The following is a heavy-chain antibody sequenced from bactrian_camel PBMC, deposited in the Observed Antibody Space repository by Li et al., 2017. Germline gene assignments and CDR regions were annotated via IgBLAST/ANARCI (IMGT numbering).Heavy chain of an antibody. Sequence: DVQLVESGGGLVQPRGSLRLSCAASGFTFSSRDMSWVSQVPGKGLEWVSAISPSGDKTYYKDSVKGRFTISRDNAKNTLYLQIDNLELEDTATYYCAADGGRYILHWYLLPTTEGACLLGPGDPGHRL. CDR2: ISPSGDKT. CDR3: AADGGRYILHWYLLPTTEGACL. D-gene: IGHD2*01. J-gene: IGHJ4*01. V-gene: IGHV3S40*01. CDR1: GFTFSSRD.